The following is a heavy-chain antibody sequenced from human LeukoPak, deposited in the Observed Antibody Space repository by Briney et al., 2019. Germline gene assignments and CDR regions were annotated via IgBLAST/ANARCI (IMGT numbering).Heavy chain of an antibody. D-gene: IGHD3-22*01. CDR3: ARLFAEDTAMVWKTYYYDSSGQIGDY. Sequence: ASVKVSCKASGYTFTRYYMHWVRQAPGQGLEWMGIINPSGGRTSYAQKFQGRVTMTRDTSISTAYMELSRLRSDDTAVYYCARLFAEDTAMVWKTYYYDSSGQIGDYWGQGTLVTVSS. V-gene: IGHV1-46*01. CDR2: INPSGGRT. J-gene: IGHJ4*02. CDR1: GYTFTRYY.